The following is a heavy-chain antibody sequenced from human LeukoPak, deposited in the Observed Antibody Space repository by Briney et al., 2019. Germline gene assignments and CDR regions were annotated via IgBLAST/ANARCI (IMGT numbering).Heavy chain of an antibody. CDR1: GFTFNKYW. J-gene: IGHJ4*02. D-gene: IGHD3-22*01. CDR3: ARGGYDSSGYSFDY. V-gene: IGHV3-7*04. Sequence: GGSLRLSCAASGFTFNKYWMSWVRQAPGKGLEWVANIKQDGSEQYYVDSVKGRFTISRDNAKNSLYLQMNSLRAEDTAVYYCARGGYDSSGYSFDYWGQGTLVTVSS. CDR2: IKQDGSEQ.